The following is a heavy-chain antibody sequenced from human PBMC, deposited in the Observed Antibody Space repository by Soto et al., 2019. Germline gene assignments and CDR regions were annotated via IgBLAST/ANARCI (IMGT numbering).Heavy chain of an antibody. Sequence: EVRLVESGGGLVQPGWSLSLSCVASGVTVGNNYMSWGRQAPGKGREWVSVTYSGGATRYSDSVKGRFTMSRDSSKNTVYLQMDSLRGEDTAVYFCARNVPVTALGYWGQGSLVTVSS. CDR2: TYSGGAT. V-gene: IGHV3-66*01. D-gene: IGHD4-17*01. CDR3: ARNVPVTALGY. J-gene: IGHJ4*02. CDR1: GVTVGNNY.